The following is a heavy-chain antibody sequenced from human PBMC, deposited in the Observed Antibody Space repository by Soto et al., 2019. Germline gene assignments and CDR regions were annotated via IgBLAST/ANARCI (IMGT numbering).Heavy chain of an antibody. J-gene: IGHJ4*02. Sequence: EVQLVESGGGLVQPGGSLRLSCAASGITLSSYDMHWVRQAPGKGLEWVSAIATSGDPFYAGSVKGRFTISRENAKNSLYLEMNSLRTEDTAVYYCARGRDSYSSPWQELDYWGQGTLVTVSS. CDR2: IATSGDP. D-gene: IGHD6-19*01. V-gene: IGHV3-13*05. CDR3: ARGRDSYSSPWQELDY. CDR1: GITLSSYD.